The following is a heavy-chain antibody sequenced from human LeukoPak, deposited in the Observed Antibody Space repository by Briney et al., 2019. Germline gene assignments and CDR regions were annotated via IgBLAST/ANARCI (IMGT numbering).Heavy chain of an antibody. J-gene: IGHJ6*03. CDR2: INHSGST. D-gene: IGHD3-16*02. CDR1: GGSFSGYY. Sequence: PSETLSLTCAVYGGSFSGYYWSWIRQPPGKGLEWIGEINHSGSTNYNPSLKSRVTISVDTSKNQFSLKLSSVTAADTAVYYCARHGGQYDYVWGSYRPYYYMDVWGKGTTVTISS. CDR3: ARHGGQYDYVWGSYRPYYYMDV. V-gene: IGHV4-34*01.